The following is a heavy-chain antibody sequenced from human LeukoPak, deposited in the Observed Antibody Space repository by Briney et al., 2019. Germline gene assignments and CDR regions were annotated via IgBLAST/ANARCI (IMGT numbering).Heavy chain of an antibody. CDR1: GLTFSSYG. CDR3: AKARSDYYYYYMDV. J-gene: IGHJ6*03. V-gene: IGHV3-30*02. CDR2: IRYDGSNK. Sequence: GGSLRLFCAASGLTFSSYGMHWVRQAPGKGLEWVAFIRYDGSNKYYADSVKGRFTISRDNSKNTLYLQMNSLRAEDTAVYYCAKARSDYYYYYMDVWGKGTTVTISS.